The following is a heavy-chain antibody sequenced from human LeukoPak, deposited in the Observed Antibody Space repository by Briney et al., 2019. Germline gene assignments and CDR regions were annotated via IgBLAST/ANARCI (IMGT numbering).Heavy chain of an antibody. CDR2: IWYDGSNK. CDR3: ARGLITSPKDYSFLDR. V-gene: IGHV3-33*01. D-gene: IGHD3-16*01. Sequence: PGRSLRLSCAASGFTFSSYGMHWVRQAPGKGLEWVAVIWYDGSNKYYADSVKGRFTISRDNSKNTLYLQMNSLRAEDTAVYYCARGLITSPKDYSFLDRWGQGTLVTVSS. CDR1: GFTFSSYG. J-gene: IGHJ5*02.